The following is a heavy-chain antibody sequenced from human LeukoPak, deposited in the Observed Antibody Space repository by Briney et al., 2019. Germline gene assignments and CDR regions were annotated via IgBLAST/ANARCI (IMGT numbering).Heavy chain of an antibody. CDR2: ISSSSSYI. CDR3: ARDRDSSTSYLYYGMDV. D-gene: IGHD2-2*01. V-gene: IGHV3-21*01. CDR1: GFTFSSYS. Sequence: KAGGSLRLSCAASGFTFSSYSMNWVRQAPGKGLEWVSSISSSSSYIYYADSVKGRFTISRDNAKNSLYLQMNSLRAEDTAVYYCARDRDSSTSYLYYGMDVWGQGTTVTVSS. J-gene: IGHJ6*02.